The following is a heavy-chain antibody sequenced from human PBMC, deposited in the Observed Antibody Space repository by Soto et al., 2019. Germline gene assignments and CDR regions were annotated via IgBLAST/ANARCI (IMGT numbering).Heavy chain of an antibody. CDR3: ARYFFSRDILTGYLDY. CDR2: IYYSGST. D-gene: IGHD3-9*01. CDR1: GYSISSSNW. Sequence: SETLSLTCAVSGYSISSSNWWGWIRQPPGKGLEWIGYIYYSGSTYYNPSLKSRVTMSVDTSKNQFSLKLSSVTAVDTAVYYCARYFFSRDILTGYLDYWGQGTLVTVSS. J-gene: IGHJ4*02. V-gene: IGHV4-28*01.